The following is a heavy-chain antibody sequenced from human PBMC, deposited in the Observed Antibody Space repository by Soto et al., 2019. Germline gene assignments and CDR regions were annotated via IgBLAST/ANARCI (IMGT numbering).Heavy chain of an antibody. J-gene: IGHJ4*02. Sequence: PSETLSLTCAVYGGSFSGYYWSWIRQPPGKGLEWIGEINHSGRTNYNPSLKSRVTISVDTSKNQFSLKLSSVTAADTAVYYCARVLRYFDWFGGIDYWGQGTLVTVSS. CDR3: ARVLRYFDWFGGIDY. CDR2: INHSGRT. D-gene: IGHD3-9*01. CDR1: GGSFSGYY. V-gene: IGHV4-34*01.